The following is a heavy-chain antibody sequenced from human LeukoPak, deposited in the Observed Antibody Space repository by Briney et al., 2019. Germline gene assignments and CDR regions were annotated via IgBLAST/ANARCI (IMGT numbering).Heavy chain of an antibody. CDR3: VRDGEGVAISVNYWFAP. CDR2: MNPINGNT. V-gene: IGHV1-8*01. Sequence: ASVKVSCKATGFTFTNYDINWVRQATGQGHEWMGWMNPINGNTGYAQKFQGRVTMTRDTSISTAYMELRSLTSEDTAVYYCVRDGEGVAISVNYWFAPWGQGTLVTVSS. J-gene: IGHJ5*02. CDR1: GFTFTNYD. D-gene: IGHD3-10*01.